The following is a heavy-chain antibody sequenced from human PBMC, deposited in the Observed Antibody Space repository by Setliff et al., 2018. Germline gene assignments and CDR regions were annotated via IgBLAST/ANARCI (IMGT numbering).Heavy chain of an antibody. D-gene: IGHD2-21*02. CDR3: ARSPAYCTAECHSGTCDM. J-gene: IGHJ3*02. CDR2: IDWQDDK. V-gene: IGHV2-70*17. Sequence: SGPTLVNPTPTLTLTCTFSGFSLSTSGMSVSWIRQPPGKALEWLAQIDWQDDKFYSTSLKTRLSISKDTSKNQVDLTMTNMDPVDTATYYCARSPAYCTAECHSGTCDMWGQGTSVTVSS. CDR1: GFSLSTSGMS.